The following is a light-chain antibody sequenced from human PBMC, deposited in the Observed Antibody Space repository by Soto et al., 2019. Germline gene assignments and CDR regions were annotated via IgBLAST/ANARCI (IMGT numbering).Light chain of an antibody. J-gene: IGLJ1*01. CDR1: SSDVGGYDY. Sequence: QSVLTQPASVSGSPGQSITISCTGTSSDVGGYDYVSWYQQYPGKAPKLIIYEVSSRPSGVSNRFSGSKSGNTASLTISGLQAEDETDYYCSSCTSSSTCLFGTGTKVTV. V-gene: IGLV2-14*01. CDR2: EVS. CDR3: SSCTSSSTCL.